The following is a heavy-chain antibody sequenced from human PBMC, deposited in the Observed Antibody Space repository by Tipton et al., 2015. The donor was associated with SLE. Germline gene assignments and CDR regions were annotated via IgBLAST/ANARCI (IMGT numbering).Heavy chain of an antibody. J-gene: IGHJ3*01. Sequence: TLSLTCTVSGGSISSSSYYWGWIRQPPGKGLEWIGSIYYSGSTYYNPSLKSRVTISVDTSKNQFSLKLSSVTAADTAVYYCASSGYSTGPGAFDFWGQGTLVTVSS. D-gene: IGHD6-19*01. V-gene: IGHV4-39*07. CDR1: GGSISSSSYY. CDR2: IYYSGST. CDR3: ASSGYSTGPGAFDF.